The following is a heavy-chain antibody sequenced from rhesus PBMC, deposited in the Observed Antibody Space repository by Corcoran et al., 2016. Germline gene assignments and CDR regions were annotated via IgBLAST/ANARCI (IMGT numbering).Heavy chain of an antibody. D-gene: IGHD4-11*01. CDR3: ARLTTLYYFDY. CDR1: GASISSYW. CDR2: INGNSGST. J-gene: IGHJ4*01. V-gene: IGHV4-80*01. Sequence: QVQLQESGPGLVKPSETLSLTCAVSGASISSYWWSWIRQPPGKGLEWIGEINGNSGSTYYNPSLKSRVTISKDASKNQFSLKLSSVTAADTAVYYCARLTTLYYFDYWGQGVLVTVSS.